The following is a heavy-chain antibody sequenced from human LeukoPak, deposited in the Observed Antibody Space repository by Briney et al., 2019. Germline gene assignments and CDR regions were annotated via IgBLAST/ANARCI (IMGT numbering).Heavy chain of an antibody. D-gene: IGHD3-22*01. V-gene: IGHV4-59*01. CDR1: GGSFSGYY. J-gene: IGHJ4*02. CDR3: ARATTYYNDNSGYLPSNFDY. Sequence: SETLSLTCAVYGGSFSGYYWSWIRQPPGKGLEWIGYAYYSGSTNYNPSPKSRVTISLDTSKNQSSLKLSSVTAADTAVYYCARATTYYNDNSGYLPSNFDYWGQGTLVTVSS. CDR2: AYYSGST.